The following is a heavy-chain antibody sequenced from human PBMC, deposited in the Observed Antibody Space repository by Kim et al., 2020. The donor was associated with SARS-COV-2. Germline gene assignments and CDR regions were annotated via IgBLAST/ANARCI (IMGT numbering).Heavy chain of an antibody. J-gene: IGHJ4*02. CDR1: GFTFSTYG. D-gene: IGHD6-25*01. V-gene: IGHV3-74*01. Sequence: GGSLRLSCAASGFTFSTYGMHWVRQVPGKGLVWVSRINSDGRSTSYAGSVKGRFTISRDNAKNTLYLQMNSLRAEDTAVYYCASSNGAFDYWGQGTLVTVSS. CDR3: ASSNGAFDY. CDR2: INSDGRST.